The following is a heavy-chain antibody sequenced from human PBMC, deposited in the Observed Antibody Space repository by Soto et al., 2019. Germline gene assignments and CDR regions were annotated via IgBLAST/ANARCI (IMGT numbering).Heavy chain of an antibody. J-gene: IGHJ2*01. Sequence: QVQLQESGPGLVKPSQTLSLTCTVSGGSISSGDYYWSWIRQPPGKGLEWIGYIYYSGSTYYNPSLKSLVTRSVDTSKNQFSLKLSSVTAADTAVYCCARVVVAATRDWYFDLWGRGTLVTVSS. CDR1: GGSISSGDYY. CDR2: IYYSGST. CDR3: ARVVVAATRDWYFDL. V-gene: IGHV4-30-4*01. D-gene: IGHD2-15*01.